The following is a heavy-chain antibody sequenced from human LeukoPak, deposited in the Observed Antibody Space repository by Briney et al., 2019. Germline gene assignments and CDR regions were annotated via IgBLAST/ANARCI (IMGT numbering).Heavy chain of an antibody. J-gene: IGHJ3*02. CDR1: GYTFTSYA. D-gene: IGHD4-23*01. Sequence: GASVKVSCKASGYTFTSYAMHWVRQAPGQRHEWMGWINAGNGNTKYSQEFQGRVTITRDTSASTAYMELSSLRSEDMAVYYCARASRTTVVTPHVTAFDIWGQGTMVTVSS. CDR3: ARASRTTVVTPHVTAFDI. V-gene: IGHV1-3*03. CDR2: INAGNGNT.